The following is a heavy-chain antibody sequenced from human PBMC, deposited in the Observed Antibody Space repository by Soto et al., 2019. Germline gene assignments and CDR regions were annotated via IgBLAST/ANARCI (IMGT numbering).Heavy chain of an antibody. CDR1: GYTFTSYG. Sequence: ASVKVSCKSSGYTFTSYGISWVRQAPGQGLEWMGWISAYNGNTNYAQKLQGRVTMTTDTSTSTAYMELRSLRSDDTAVYYCAGPLTDYCSSTSCYARHAFDIWGQGTMVTVSS. D-gene: IGHD2-2*01. CDR3: AGPLTDYCSSTSCYARHAFDI. J-gene: IGHJ3*02. V-gene: IGHV1-18*01. CDR2: ISAYNGNT.